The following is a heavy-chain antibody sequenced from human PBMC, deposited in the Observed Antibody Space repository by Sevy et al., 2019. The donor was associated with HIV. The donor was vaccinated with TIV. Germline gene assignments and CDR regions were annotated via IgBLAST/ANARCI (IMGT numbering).Heavy chain of an antibody. CDR3: TTGEEGFGELYYYYGMDV. CDR1: GFTFSNAW. D-gene: IGHD3-10*01. Sequence: GGSLRLSCAASGFTFSNAWMSWVRQAPGKGLERVGRIKSKTDGGTTDYAAPVKGRFTISRDDSKNTLYLQMNSLKTEDTAVYYCTTGEEGFGELYYYYGMDVWGQGTTVTVSS. V-gene: IGHV3-15*01. CDR2: IKSKTDGGTT. J-gene: IGHJ6*02.